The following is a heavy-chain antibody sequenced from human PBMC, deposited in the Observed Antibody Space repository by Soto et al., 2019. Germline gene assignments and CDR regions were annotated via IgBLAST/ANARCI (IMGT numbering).Heavy chain of an antibody. D-gene: IGHD2-2*01. CDR3: ARGPHCSSTSCPAEDWFDP. CDR2: IIPILGIA. Sequence: ASVKVSCKASGGTFSSYTISWVRQAPGQGLEWMGRIIPILGIANYAQKFQGRVTITADKSTSTAYMELSSLRSEDTAVYYCARGPHCSSTSCPAEDWFDPWGQGTLVTVSS. J-gene: IGHJ5*02. CDR1: GGTFSSYT. V-gene: IGHV1-69*02.